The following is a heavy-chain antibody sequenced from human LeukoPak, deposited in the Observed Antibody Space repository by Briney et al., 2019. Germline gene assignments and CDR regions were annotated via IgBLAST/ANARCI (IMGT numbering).Heavy chain of an antibody. Sequence: GGSLRLSCTASGFTFSYYTMNWVRQAPGKGLEWVSSMSSTGSNMYYTDSVKGRFTISRDNAKNSLYLQMNSLRAEDTAVYYCARGQCSGGSCYSDYYYYGMDVWGQGTTVTVSS. CDR2: MSSTGSNM. J-gene: IGHJ6*02. CDR3: ARGQCSGGSCYSDYYYYGMDV. V-gene: IGHV3-21*04. CDR1: GFTFSYYT. D-gene: IGHD2-15*01.